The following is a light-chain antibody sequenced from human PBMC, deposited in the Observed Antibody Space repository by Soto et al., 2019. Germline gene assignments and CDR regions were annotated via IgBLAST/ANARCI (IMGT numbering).Light chain of an antibody. CDR3: QQYNNWPRT. Sequence: IVMTQSPATLSVPPRERATLSCRASQSVSSNLAWYQQKPGQAPRLLIYGASTRATGIPARFSGSGSGTEFTLTISSLQSEDFAVYYCQQYNNWPRTFGQGTKVAI. CDR1: QSVSSN. J-gene: IGKJ1*01. V-gene: IGKV3-15*01. CDR2: GAS.